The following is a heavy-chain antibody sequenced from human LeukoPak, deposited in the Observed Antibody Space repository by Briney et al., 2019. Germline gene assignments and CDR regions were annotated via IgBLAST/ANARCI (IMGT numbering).Heavy chain of an antibody. D-gene: IGHD5-12*01. CDR1: GFTFSSYA. CDR3: ARDSENSGYDFLGDY. CDR2: IWCDGGNT. V-gene: IGHV3-33*01. Sequence: PGRSLRLSCAASGFTFSSYAMRWVRQAPGKGLEWVAAIWCDGGNTYNADSVKGRFTISRDNSKNTLYLQMNSLRAEDTAVYYCARDSENSGYDFLGDYWGQGTLVTVSS. J-gene: IGHJ4*02.